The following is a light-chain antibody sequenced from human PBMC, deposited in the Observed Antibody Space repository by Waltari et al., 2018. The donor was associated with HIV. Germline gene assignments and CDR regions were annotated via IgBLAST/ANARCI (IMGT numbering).Light chain of an antibody. Sequence: QSALTQPASVSGSPGQSITISCTGTSSDVGGSNYVSWYQQHPGKAPKLMIYDVSNRPSGVSNRFSGSKSGNTASLTISGLQAEDEADYYCSSYTSSGPYAFGTGTKVTVL. J-gene: IGLJ1*01. CDR2: DVS. V-gene: IGLV2-14*03. CDR1: SSDVGGSNY. CDR3: SSYTSSGPYA.